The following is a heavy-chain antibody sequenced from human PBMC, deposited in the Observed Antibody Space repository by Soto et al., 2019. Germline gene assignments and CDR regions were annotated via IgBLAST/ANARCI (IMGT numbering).Heavy chain of an antibody. V-gene: IGHV1-18*01. D-gene: IGHD2-2*01. CDR1: GYTFSNYG. CDR3: ASSFTSSQWRYGMDV. Sequence: QVQLVQSGAEVKKPGASVKVSCKASGYTFSNYGFSWVRQAPGQRLEWMGWISAYNGNTNYAQKVQGRATMTTDTSTGTAYMELRSLRSDDTAVYYCASSFTSSQWRYGMDVWGQWTTVTVSS. J-gene: IGHJ6*02. CDR2: ISAYNGNT.